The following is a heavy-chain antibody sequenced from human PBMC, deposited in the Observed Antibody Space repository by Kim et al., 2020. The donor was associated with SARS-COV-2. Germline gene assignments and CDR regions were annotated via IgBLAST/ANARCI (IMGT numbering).Heavy chain of an antibody. CDR3: TTXPHLYYDSSGYYSXXXY. CDR2: IKSKTDGGTT. J-gene: IGHJ4*02. Sequence: GGSLRLSCAASGFTFSNAWMSWVRQAPGKGLEWVGRIKSKTDGGTTDYAAPVKXRFTXSRDDSKNTLYLQXXSLKTEDTAVYYCTTXPHLYYDSSGYYSXXXYWGQGXLVTVSS. V-gene: IGHV3-15*01. CDR1: GFTFSNAW. D-gene: IGHD3-22*01.